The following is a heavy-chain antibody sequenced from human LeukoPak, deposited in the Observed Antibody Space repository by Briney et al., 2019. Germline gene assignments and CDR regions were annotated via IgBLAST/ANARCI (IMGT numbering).Heavy chain of an antibody. V-gene: IGHV6-1*01. CDR2: TYYRSKWYN. J-gene: IGHJ4*02. CDR3: ARGFWECSGGSCWAFPLDY. Sequence: SQTLSLTCAISGDSVSSNSAAWNWIRQSPSRGLEWLGRTYYRSKWYNDYAVSVKSRITINPDTSKDQFSLQLNSVTPEDTAVYYCARGFWECSGGSCWAFPLDYWGQGTLVTVSS. CDR1: GDSVSSNSAA. D-gene: IGHD2-15*01.